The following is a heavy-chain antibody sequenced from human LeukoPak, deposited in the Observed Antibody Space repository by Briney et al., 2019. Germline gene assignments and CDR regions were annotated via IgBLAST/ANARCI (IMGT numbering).Heavy chain of an antibody. CDR1: GGSISSSSYY. J-gene: IGHJ6*03. V-gene: IGHV4-39*01. Sequence: SETLSLTCTVSGGSISSSSYYWGWIRQPPGKGLEWIGSMYYSGSTYYNPSLKSRVTISVDTSKNQFSLKLSSVTAADTAVYYCARLRSSTSWDYYYMDVWGKGTTVTISS. CDR3: ARLRSSTSWDYYYMDV. CDR2: MYYSGST. D-gene: IGHD2-2*01.